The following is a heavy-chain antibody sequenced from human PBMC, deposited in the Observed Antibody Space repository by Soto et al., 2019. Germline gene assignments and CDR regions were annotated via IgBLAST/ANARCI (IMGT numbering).Heavy chain of an antibody. D-gene: IGHD3-22*01. CDR2: ISSSSSYT. CDR1: GFTFSDYY. CDR3: GSIPTYYDSPEGRDY. J-gene: IGHJ4*02. Sequence: QVQLVESGGGLVKPGGSLRLSCAASGFTFSDYYMSWIRQAPGKGLEWVSYISSSSSYTNYADSVKGRFTISRDNPKNILYLQMHSQRAEETAVCYSGSIPTYYDSPEGRDYWGQGTLVVVCS. V-gene: IGHV3-11*05.